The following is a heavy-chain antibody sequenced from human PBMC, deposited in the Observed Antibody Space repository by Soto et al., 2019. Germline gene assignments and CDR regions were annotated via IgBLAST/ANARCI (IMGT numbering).Heavy chain of an antibody. CDR2: IKQDGSEK. D-gene: IGHD6-19*01. J-gene: IGHJ4*02. CDR1: GFTFSSYW. Sequence: GGSLRLSCAASGFTFSSYWMSWVRQAPGKGLEWVANIKQDGSEKYYVDSVKGRFTISRDNAKNSLYLQMNSLRAEDTAVYYCARINWQWLAPLFDYWGQGTLVTVSS. CDR3: ARINWQWLAPLFDY. V-gene: IGHV3-7*01.